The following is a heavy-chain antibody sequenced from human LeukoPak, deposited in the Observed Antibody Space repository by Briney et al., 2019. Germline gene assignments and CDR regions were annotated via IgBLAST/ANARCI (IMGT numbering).Heavy chain of an antibody. V-gene: IGHV4-4*02. Sequence: SGTLSLTCDVAGGFISQSNYWTWVRQPPGKGLEWIGEVNLQGSTNYNPSLMRRVAISVDTSANHVSLQLTSVTAAVTAVYYLRKEGVPYPPLAYSGQGILVTVSS. J-gene: IGHJ4*02. CDR1: GGFISQSNY. CDR3: RKEGVPYPPLAY. CDR2: VNLQGST.